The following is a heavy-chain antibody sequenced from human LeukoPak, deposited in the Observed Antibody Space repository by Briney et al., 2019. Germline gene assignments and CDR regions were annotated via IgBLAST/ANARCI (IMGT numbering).Heavy chain of an antibody. CDR1: GFSFSTYG. Sequence: GGSLRLSCAASGFSFSTYGMHWVRQAPGKGPEWVSYISSSSSTIYYADSVKGRFTISRDNAKNSLYLQMNSLRDEDTAVYYCARVVTPYSSGLSDPSRSQNWFDPWGQGTLVTVSS. J-gene: IGHJ5*02. CDR2: ISSSSSTI. V-gene: IGHV3-48*02. D-gene: IGHD6-19*01. CDR3: ARVVTPYSSGLSDPSRSQNWFDP.